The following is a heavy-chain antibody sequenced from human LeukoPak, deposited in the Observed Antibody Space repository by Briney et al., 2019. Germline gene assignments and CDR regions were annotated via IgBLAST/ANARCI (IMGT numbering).Heavy chain of an antibody. CDR2: INTYNTNT. CDR3: ARDPGYYDSSDYPLDY. Sequence: ASVKVSCKASGYTFTNYTISWVRQAPGQGLEWMGWINTYNTNTNYAQSLQGRVTMTTDTSTSTAYMELRSLRSDDTAVYYCARDPGYYDSSDYPLDYWGQGTLVTVSS. D-gene: IGHD3-22*01. CDR1: GYTFTNYT. V-gene: IGHV1-18*01. J-gene: IGHJ4*02.